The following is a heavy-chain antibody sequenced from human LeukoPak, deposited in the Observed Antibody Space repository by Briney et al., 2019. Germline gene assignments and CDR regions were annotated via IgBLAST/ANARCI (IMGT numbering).Heavy chain of an antibody. V-gene: IGHV3-7*01. CDR1: GFTFSSYW. Sequence: GGSLRLSCAASGFTFSSYWMTWVGQAPGKGLEWVANIKYDGSEEDYMDSVKGRFTISRDNAKNSLYLQMNSLRAEDTAVYYCARDIEAAGLFLDYWGQGTLVTVSS. CDR2: IKYDGSEE. CDR3: ARDIEAAGLFLDY. D-gene: IGHD6-13*01. J-gene: IGHJ4*02.